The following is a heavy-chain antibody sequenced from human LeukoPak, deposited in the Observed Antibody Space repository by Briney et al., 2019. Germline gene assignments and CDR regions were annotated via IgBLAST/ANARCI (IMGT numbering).Heavy chain of an antibody. J-gene: IGHJ3*02. CDR1: GFTFSSYS. CDR2: ISSSNSYI. V-gene: IGHV3-21*01. D-gene: IGHD3-10*01. Sequence: PGGSLRLSCAASGFTFSSYSMNWVRPAPGKGLEWVSSISSSNSYIYYADSVKGRFTISRDNAKNSLYLQMNSLRAEDTAVYYCARVGGSGSQGAFDIWGQGTMVSVSS. CDR3: ARVGGSGSQGAFDI.